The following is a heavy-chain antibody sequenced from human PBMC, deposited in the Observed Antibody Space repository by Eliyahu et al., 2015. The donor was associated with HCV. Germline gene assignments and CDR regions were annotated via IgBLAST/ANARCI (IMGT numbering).Heavy chain of an antibody. D-gene: IGHD6-19*01. CDR2: IHYSGST. V-gene: IGHV4-59*01. Sequence: QVQLQESGPGLVKPSETLSLTCPVPGGSIXXXSWXWXRQPPGKGLEWXGYIHYSGSTNYNPSLKSRVTISVDTSKNQFSLNLTSVTAADTAVYYCASGGGGIAVAGTGGWFDPWGQGTLVTVSS. CDR3: ASGGGGIAVAGTGGWFDP. J-gene: IGHJ5*02. CDR1: GGSIXXXS.